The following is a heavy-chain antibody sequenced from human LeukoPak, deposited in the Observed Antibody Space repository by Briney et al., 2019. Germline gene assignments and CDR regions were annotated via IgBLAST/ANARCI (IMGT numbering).Heavy chain of an antibody. J-gene: IGHJ3*02. CDR2: ISPSGGGK. CDR3: ARGYYDTRGSGFDI. D-gene: IGHD3-22*01. V-gene: IGHV1-46*01. Sequence: ASVKVSCKASGYTFSSYYMHWVRQAPGQGLEWMGIISPSGGGKSYAQKFQGRVNMTGDTSTSTVYMDMSSLRSEDTAMYYCARGYYDTRGSGFDIWGQGTMVTVSS. CDR1: GYTFSSYY.